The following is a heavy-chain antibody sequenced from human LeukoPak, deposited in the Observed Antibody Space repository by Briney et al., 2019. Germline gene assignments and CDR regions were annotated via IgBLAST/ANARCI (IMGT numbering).Heavy chain of an antibody. CDR1: GYTFTIYG. D-gene: IGHD3-10*01. V-gene: IGHV1-18*01. Sequence: SGKVSCKASGYTFTIYGISLGLQAPGQGREWMGWIIAYNGNTNYAQKRQGRFTMTTTNSTSTAYMELRSLSSDDTAVSYCARGLIRGSGSCFDYWGQGTLVTVSS. CDR2: IIAYNGNT. CDR3: ARGLIRGSGSCFDY. J-gene: IGHJ4*02.